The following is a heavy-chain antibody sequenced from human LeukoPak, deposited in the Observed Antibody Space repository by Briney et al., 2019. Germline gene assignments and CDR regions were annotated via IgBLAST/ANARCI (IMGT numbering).Heavy chain of an antibody. CDR1: GFTFSSYS. CDR2: ISSSSSYI. Sequence: PGGSLRLSCAASGFTFSSYSMNWVRQAPGKGLEWVSSISSSSSYIYYADSVKGRFTISRDNAENSLYLQMNSLRAEDTAVYYCARGDGKGSPYFDYWGQGTLVTVSS. D-gene: IGHD2-15*01. V-gene: IGHV3-21*01. CDR3: ARGDGKGSPYFDY. J-gene: IGHJ4*02.